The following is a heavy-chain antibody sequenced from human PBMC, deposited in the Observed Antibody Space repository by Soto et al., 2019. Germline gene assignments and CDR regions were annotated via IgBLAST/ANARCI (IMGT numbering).Heavy chain of an antibody. CDR2: IYYSGST. CDR3: ARNNYYDSSGYSTAFFDY. CDR1: GGSISSGGYY. D-gene: IGHD3-22*01. J-gene: IGHJ4*02. V-gene: IGHV4-31*03. Sequence: PSETLSLTCTVSGGSISSGGYYWSWIRQHPGKGLEWIGYIYYSGSTYYNPSLKSRVTISVDTSKNQFSLKLSSVTAADTAMYYCARNNYYDSSGYSTAFFDYWGQGNMVTVYS.